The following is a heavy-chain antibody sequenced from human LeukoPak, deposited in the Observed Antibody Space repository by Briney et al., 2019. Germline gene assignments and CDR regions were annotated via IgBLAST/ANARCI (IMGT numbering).Heavy chain of an antibody. CDR2: IHYDGNNK. CDR1: GFTFSSYG. Sequence: GGSLRLSCAASGFTFSSYGMHWVRQAPGKGLEWVAFIHYDGNNKYYANSVKGRFTISRDNSKNTLYLQMNSLRAEDTAVYYCARPDYDYVWGSYSPLGYWGQGTLVTVSS. J-gene: IGHJ4*02. D-gene: IGHD3-16*01. V-gene: IGHV3-30*02. CDR3: ARPDYDYVWGSYSPLGY.